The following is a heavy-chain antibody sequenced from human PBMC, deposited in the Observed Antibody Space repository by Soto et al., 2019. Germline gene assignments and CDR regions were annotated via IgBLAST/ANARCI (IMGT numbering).Heavy chain of an antibody. CDR1: GYTFTSYG. CDR3: AEDGSRNSFYGLEV. D-gene: IGHD2-15*01. CDR2: ISAYNGNT. V-gene: IGHV1-18*01. Sequence: GASVKVSCKASGYTFTSYGISWVRQAPGQGLEWMGWISAYNGNTNYAQKLQGRVTMTTDTSTSTAYMELRSLRSDDTAVYYCAEDGSRNSFYGLEVLGQGTTVTVSS. J-gene: IGHJ6*01.